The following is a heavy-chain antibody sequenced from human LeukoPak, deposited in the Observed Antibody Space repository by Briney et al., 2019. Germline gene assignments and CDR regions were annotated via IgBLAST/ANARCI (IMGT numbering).Heavy chain of an antibody. Sequence: PSETLSLTCIVSGGSTSGGNYYWGWIRRPPGKGLEWIGGISSSGNTYYNPSLKSRITISIDTSKNQFSLKLSSVTAADTAVYYCARPHGGSGYYPFDYWGQGTLLTVSS. CDR2: ISSSGNT. D-gene: IGHD3-22*01. CDR3: ARPHGGSGYYPFDY. V-gene: IGHV4-39*07. J-gene: IGHJ4*02. CDR1: GGSTSGGNYY.